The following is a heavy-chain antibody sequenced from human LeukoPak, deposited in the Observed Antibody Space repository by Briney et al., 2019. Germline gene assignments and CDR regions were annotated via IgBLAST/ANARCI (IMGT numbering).Heavy chain of an antibody. J-gene: IGHJ4*02. CDR2: ITSGSGSNV. CDR1: GFTFSSHA. V-gene: IGHV3-23*01. Sequence: GGSLRLSCAASGFTFSSHAVSWVRQAPGKALEWVSAITSGSGSNVYYTDSLKGRFTISRDNSKNTLYLHMNSLRAEDTAVYYCARHGSWSFDYWGQGTLLTVSA. CDR3: ARHGSWSFDY. D-gene: IGHD6-13*01.